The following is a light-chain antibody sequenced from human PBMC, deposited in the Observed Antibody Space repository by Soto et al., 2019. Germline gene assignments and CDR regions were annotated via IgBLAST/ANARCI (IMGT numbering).Light chain of an antibody. CDR2: DAC. J-gene: IGKJ3*01. CDR1: RGIKMA. CDR3: QQFHSYPRT. Sequence: AIQVTQSPSSPASSLGDKGTIACPTSRGIKMALAWYQQKPGKPPKLLIYDACSLQSGVPPRFSGSGSGTDFTLTINRLQPEDFAIYYCQQFHSYPRTFGPGTKVAIK. V-gene: IGKV1-13*02.